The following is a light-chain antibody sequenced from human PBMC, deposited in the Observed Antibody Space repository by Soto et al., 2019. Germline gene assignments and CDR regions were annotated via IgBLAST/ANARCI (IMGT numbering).Light chain of an antibody. J-gene: IGLJ1*01. CDR1: HSDIGTYNY. V-gene: IGLV2-14*01. CDR3: SSYTNINTRACV. Sequence: QSALTQPASLSGSPGQSITIPCTGTHSDIGTYNYVSWYQQHPVKSPKLIIYEVTDRPSGFSNRFSGSKSGNTASLTISGLQAEDEAEYYCSSYTNINTRACVFGTGTKVTVL. CDR2: EVT.